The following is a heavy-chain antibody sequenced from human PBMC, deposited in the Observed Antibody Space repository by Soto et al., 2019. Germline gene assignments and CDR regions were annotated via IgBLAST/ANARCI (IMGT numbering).Heavy chain of an antibody. Sequence: QVQLVESGGAVVQPGKSLRLSCAASGFTFSSYGMYWVRQAPGKGLEWVAAIAYDGSNKYHGDSVKGRFTISRDNSKNTVFLQMNSLATEDTALYFCAKSDKGVFGVVMSPALDPFDVWGQGTLVAVSS. J-gene: IGHJ3*01. D-gene: IGHD3-3*01. CDR2: IAYDGSNK. CDR3: AKSDKGVFGVVMSPALDPFDV. V-gene: IGHV3-30*18. CDR1: GFTFSSYG.